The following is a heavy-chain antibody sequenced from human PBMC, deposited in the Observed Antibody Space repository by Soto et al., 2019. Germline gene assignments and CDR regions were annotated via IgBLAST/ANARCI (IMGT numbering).Heavy chain of an antibody. CDR2: TYYRSKWYN. V-gene: IGHV6-1*01. CDR1: GDSVSSNSAA. J-gene: IGHJ6*02. CDR3: ARDLEGTGTKRYYYGMDV. Sequence: SQTLSLTCAISGDSVSSNSAAWNWISQSPSRGLEWLGRTYYRSKWYNDYAVSVKSRITINPDTSKNQFSLQLNSVTPEDTAVYYCARDLEGTGTKRYYYGMDVWGQGTTVTVSS. D-gene: IGHD1-7*01.